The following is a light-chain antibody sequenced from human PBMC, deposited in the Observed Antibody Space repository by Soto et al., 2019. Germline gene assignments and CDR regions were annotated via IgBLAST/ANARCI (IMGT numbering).Light chain of an antibody. CDR2: DAS. CDR3: KQYAHSPLT. CDR1: QSVSKSY. Sequence: EIVLTQSPGSLSLSPGEGATLSCRASQSVSKSYLAWYQQKPGQAPRLLIYDASTRATGSPDRFSGSGSGTDFDFTISKLEPEDFAVYYSKQYAHSPLTFGGGTKVEIK. J-gene: IGKJ4*01. V-gene: IGKV3-20*01.